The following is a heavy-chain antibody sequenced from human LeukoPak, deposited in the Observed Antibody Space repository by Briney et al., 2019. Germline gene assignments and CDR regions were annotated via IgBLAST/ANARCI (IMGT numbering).Heavy chain of an antibody. Sequence: GGSLRLSCVASGFSFSSYHMSWVRQAPGKGLGCVAHIFPDGHQESRDASVRGRFTVSRDNAKNSVFLQMNSLRVEDTAIYYCARWRWQQSEFDLWGQGALVTVSS. J-gene: IGHJ4*02. V-gene: IGHV3-7*01. CDR3: ARWRWQQSEFDL. D-gene: IGHD5-24*01. CDR1: GFSFSSYH. CDR2: IFPDGHQE.